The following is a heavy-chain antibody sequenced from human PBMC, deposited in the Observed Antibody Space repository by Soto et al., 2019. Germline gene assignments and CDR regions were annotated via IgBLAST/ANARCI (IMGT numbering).Heavy chain of an antibody. V-gene: IGHV4-61*01. CDR2: IYYSGST. CDR3: ARSRVVEEVYYGMDV. D-gene: IGHD2-15*01. CDR1: GGSVSSGSYY. J-gene: IGHJ6*02. Sequence: QVQLQESGPGLVKPSETLSLTCTVSGGSVSSGSYYWSWIRQPPGKGLEWIGYIYYSGSTNYNPSLKSRVTISVDTSKNQFSLKLSSVTAADTAVYYCARSRVVEEVYYGMDVWGQGTTVTVSS.